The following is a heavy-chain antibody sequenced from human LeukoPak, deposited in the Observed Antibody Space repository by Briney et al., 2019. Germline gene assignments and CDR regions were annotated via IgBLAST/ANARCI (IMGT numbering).Heavy chain of an antibody. Sequence: SQTLSLTCAISGDSVSSNSAAWNWIRQSPSRGLEWLGRTYYRSKWYNDYAVSVKNRITINPDTSKNQFSLQLNSVTPEDTAVYYCARDGPTGDYYDSSGYPKPFDYWGQGTLVTVSS. D-gene: IGHD3-22*01. CDR2: TYYRSKWYN. CDR3: ARDGPTGDYYDSSGYPKPFDY. J-gene: IGHJ4*02. V-gene: IGHV6-1*01. CDR1: GDSVSSNSAA.